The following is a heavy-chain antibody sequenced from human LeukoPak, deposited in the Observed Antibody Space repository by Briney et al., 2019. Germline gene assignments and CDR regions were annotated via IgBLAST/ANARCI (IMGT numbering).Heavy chain of an antibody. J-gene: IGHJ3*02. CDR1: GFTFSSYG. V-gene: IGHV3-30*02. CDR3: AKEWELLSEAFDI. D-gene: IGHD1-26*01. CDR2: IRYDGSNK. Sequence: PGGSLRLSCAASGFTFSSYGMHWVRQAPGKGLEWVAFIRYDGSNKYYADSVKGRFTISRDNSKNTLYLQMNSLRAEDTAVYYCAKEWELLSEAFDIWGQGTMVTVSS.